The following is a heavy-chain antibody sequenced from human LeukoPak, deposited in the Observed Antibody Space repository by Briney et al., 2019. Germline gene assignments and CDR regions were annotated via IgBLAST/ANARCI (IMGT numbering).Heavy chain of an antibody. V-gene: IGHV3-30-3*01. CDR2: ISYEGSNK. Sequence: GGSLRLSCAASGFTFSSYAMHWVRQAPGKGLEWVAVISYEGSNKYYADSEKARFTISRYNSKNTLYLQMNSLRAGDTAVYYCARDFEDIVVVPAAKGAFDIWGQGTMVTVSS. D-gene: IGHD2-2*01. CDR3: ARDFEDIVVVPAAKGAFDI. CDR1: GFTFSSYA. J-gene: IGHJ3*02.